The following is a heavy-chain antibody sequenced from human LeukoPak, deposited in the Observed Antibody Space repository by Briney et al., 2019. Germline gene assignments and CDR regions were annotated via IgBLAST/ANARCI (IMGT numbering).Heavy chain of an antibody. CDR3: ARDWRSFYSSGWTLDY. CDR1: GYTFTSYG. D-gene: IGHD6-19*01. J-gene: IGHJ4*02. Sequence: ASVKVSCKASGYTFTSYGISWVRQAPGQGLEWMGWISGYNGNTSYAQKFQGRVAMTTDTSMTTAYMELKSLRSDDTAVYYCARDWRSFYSSGWTLDYWGQGALVTVSS. V-gene: IGHV1-18*01. CDR2: ISGYNGNT.